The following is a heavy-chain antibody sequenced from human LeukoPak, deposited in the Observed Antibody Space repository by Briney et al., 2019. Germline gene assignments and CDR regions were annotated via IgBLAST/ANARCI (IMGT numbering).Heavy chain of an antibody. Sequence: SGPTLVKPTQTLTLTCTLSRLSLSTSGVGVGWIRQPPGKALEWLALIYWNDEKRYSPSLKSRLTITKDTSKIQVVLAMTNMDPVDTATYYCAHTQYYFDSGGVDDGFDIWGQGTLVTVSS. CDR2: IYWNDEK. CDR3: AHTQYYFDSGGVDDGFDI. CDR1: RLSLSTSGVG. J-gene: IGHJ3*02. D-gene: IGHD3-22*01. V-gene: IGHV2-5*01.